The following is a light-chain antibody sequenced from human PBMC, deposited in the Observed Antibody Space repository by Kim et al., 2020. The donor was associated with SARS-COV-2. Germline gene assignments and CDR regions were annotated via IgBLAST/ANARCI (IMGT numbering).Light chain of an antibody. V-gene: IGKV1-33*01. CDR1: HDISHY. CDR3: QQYETLVT. Sequence: SAAVGDRVTITCQASHDISHYLNWYQQKPGKAPKLLIYDSSNLERGVPSRFSGSGSGTYFTFTINSLQPEDIATYYCQQYETLVTFGGGTKVDIK. J-gene: IGKJ4*01. CDR2: DSS.